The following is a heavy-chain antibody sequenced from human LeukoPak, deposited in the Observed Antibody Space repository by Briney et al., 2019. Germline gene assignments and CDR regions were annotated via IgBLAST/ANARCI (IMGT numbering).Heavy chain of an antibody. V-gene: IGHV3-23*01. CDR1: GFTITNHA. CDR3: AKNVVFTRYFDS. J-gene: IGHJ4*02. CDR2: ISGGGRTT. Sequence: PGGSLRLSCAASGFTITNHAMSWVRQAPGKGLQWIAVISGGGRTTEYADSVKGRFTVSRDNSMNTLSLHMDSLRVEDTAIYYCAKNVVFTRYFDSWGQGTLVTVSS. D-gene: IGHD2-2*01.